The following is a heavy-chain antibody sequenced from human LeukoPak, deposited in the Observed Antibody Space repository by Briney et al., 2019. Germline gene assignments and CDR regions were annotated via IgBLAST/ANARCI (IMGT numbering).Heavy chain of an antibody. CDR3: ARESMDTAMVFDY. J-gene: IGHJ4*02. CDR1: GGSISSYY. Sequence: PSETLSLTCTVSGGSISSYYWSWIRQPPGKGLEWIGYIYYSGSTNYNPSLKSRVTISVDTSKNQFSLKLSSVTAADTAVYYCARESMDTAMVFDYWGQGTLATVSS. V-gene: IGHV4-59*01. D-gene: IGHD5-18*01. CDR2: IYYSGST.